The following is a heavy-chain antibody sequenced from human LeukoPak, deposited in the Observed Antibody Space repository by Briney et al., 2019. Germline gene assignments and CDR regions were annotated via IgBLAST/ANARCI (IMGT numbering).Heavy chain of an antibody. CDR2: ISYDGSNK. Sequence: PGRSLRLSCAASGFTFSSYGMHWVRQAPGKGLEWVAVISYDGSNKYYADSVKGRFTISRDNYKNTLYLQMNTLSAEDTAVYYCAKDGSSSSFDYWGQGTLVTVSS. CDR3: AKDGSSSSFDY. V-gene: IGHV3-30*18. CDR1: GFTFSSYG. J-gene: IGHJ4*02. D-gene: IGHD6-13*01.